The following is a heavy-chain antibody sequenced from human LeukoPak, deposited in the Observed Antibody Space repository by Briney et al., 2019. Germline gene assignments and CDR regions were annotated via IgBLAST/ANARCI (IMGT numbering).Heavy chain of an antibody. V-gene: IGHV1-2*06. CDR1: GYTFTGYY. CDR2: INPNSGGT. J-gene: IGHJ6*03. CDR3: ARRQIAAAGTGYYYMDV. D-gene: IGHD6-13*01. Sequence: ASVKVSCKASGYTFTGYYMHWVRQAPGQGLEWMGRINPNSGGTNYAQKFQGRVTMTRDTSISTAYMELSRLRSDDTAVYYCARRQIAAAGTGYYYMDVWGKGTTVTVSS.